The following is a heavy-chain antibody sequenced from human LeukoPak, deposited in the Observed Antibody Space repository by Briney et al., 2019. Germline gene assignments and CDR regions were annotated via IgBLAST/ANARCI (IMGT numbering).Heavy chain of an antibody. CDR3: ARGFRNGPFDC. CDR1: GFTFDDFG. Sequence: GSLRFSCEAPGFTFDDFGMTWVRQPPGKGLEWVSGINRNGGSTDYADSVKGRFTISRDNAKNSHFLQMNSLRVEDTALYYCARGFRNGPFDCWGQGTLVTVSS. J-gene: IGHJ4*02. D-gene: IGHD2-8*01. V-gene: IGHV3-20*04. CDR2: INRNGGST.